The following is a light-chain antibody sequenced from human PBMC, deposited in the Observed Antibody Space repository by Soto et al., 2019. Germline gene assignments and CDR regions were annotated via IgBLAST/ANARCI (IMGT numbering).Light chain of an antibody. J-gene: IGKJ5*01. CDR3: QQYGSSPRIT. V-gene: IGKV3-20*01. CDR1: QSFSGTY. Sequence: EIVLTQSPGTLSLSPGERATLSCRASQSFSGTYLAWYQQKPGQAPRLLIYAASTRATGIPDRFSGSGSGTDFTLTISRLEPEDFAAYYCQQYGSSPRITFGQGTRLEIK. CDR2: AAS.